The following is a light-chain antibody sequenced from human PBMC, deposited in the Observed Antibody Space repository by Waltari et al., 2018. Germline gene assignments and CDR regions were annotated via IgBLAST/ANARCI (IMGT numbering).Light chain of an antibody. CDR1: RSNIGVNT. CDR3: ATWDDSLNNPV. CDR2: HAH. V-gene: IGLV1-44*01. J-gene: IGLJ3*02. Sequence: QSVLTQTPSASGTPGQRVTIPCSGTRSNIGVNTVTWYQQVPGTAPKPPIHHAHPRPSGVPYRFSGSRSGFSASLAISGLLSEDEADYYCATWDDSLNNPVFGGGTKLTVL.